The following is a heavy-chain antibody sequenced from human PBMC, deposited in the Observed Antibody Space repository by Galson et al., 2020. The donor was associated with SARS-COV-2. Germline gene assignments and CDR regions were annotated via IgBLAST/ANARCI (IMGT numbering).Heavy chain of an antibody. CDR1: GYTFTDYY. V-gene: IGHV1-2*02. J-gene: IGHJ4*02. Sequence: ASVTVSCKASGYTFTDYYMHWVRQAPGQGLEWMGWINPNSGGTNYAQKFQGRVTMTRDTSTSTAYMELSRLRSDDTAVYYWARDQGGGSYRLGFDYWGQGTLVTVSS. D-gene: IGHD1-26*01. CDR3: ARDQGGGSYRLGFDY. CDR2: INPNSGGT.